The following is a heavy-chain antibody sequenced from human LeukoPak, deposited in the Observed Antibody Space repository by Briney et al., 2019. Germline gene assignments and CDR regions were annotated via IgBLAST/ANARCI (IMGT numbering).Heavy chain of an antibody. CDR2: IYHSGSS. CDR1: GGSISSGGYY. CDR3: ARGGVTGTRVDY. J-gene: IGHJ4*02. V-gene: IGHV4-30-2*01. Sequence: PSQTLSLTCTVSGGSISSGGYYWSWIRQPPGKGLEWIGYIYHSGSSYYNPSLKSRVTISVDRSKNQFSLKLSSVTAADTAVYYCARGGVTGTRVDYWGQGTLVTVSS. D-gene: IGHD1-1*01.